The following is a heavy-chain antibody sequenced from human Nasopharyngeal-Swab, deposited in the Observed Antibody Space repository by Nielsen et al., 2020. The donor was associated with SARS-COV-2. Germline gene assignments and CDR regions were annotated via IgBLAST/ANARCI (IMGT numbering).Heavy chain of an antibody. Sequence: SLKISCAASGFTFSSYGMHWVRQAPGKGLEWVAVMWYDGSNKYYADSVKGRFTISRDNSKNTLYLQMNSLRAEDTAVYYCASTSMGVAGNFDYWGQGTLVTVSS. V-gene: IGHV3-33*01. CDR2: MWYDGSNK. CDR1: GFTFSSYG. CDR3: ASTSMGVAGNFDY. J-gene: IGHJ4*02. D-gene: IGHD6-19*01.